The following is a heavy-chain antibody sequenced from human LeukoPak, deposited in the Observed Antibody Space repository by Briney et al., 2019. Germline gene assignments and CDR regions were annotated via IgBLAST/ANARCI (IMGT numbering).Heavy chain of an antibody. J-gene: IGHJ4*02. D-gene: IGHD5-12*01. V-gene: IGHV4-4*02. CDR2: IYHSGST. Sequence: PSETLSLTCAVSGGSISSGNWWSWVRQPPGKGLEWIGEIYHSGSTNYNPSLKSRVTISVDRSKNQFSLNLTSVTAADTAVYYCAGSGYSGYDLNYWGQGTLVTVSS. CDR3: AGSGYSGYDLNY. CDR1: GGSISSGNW.